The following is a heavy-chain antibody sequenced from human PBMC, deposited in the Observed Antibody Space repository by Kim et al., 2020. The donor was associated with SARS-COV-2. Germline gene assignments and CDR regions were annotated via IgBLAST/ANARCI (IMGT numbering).Heavy chain of an antibody. D-gene: IGHD6-19*01. CDR3: ARDPAVAGITPSDY. V-gene: IGHV3-53*01. J-gene: IGHJ4*02. CDR2: IYSGGST. CDR1: GFTVSSNY. Sequence: GGSLRLSCAASGFTVSSNYMSWVRQAPGKGLEWVSVIYSGGSTYYADSVKGRFTISRDNSKNTLYLQMNSLRAEDTAVYYCARDPAVAGITPSDYWGQGTLVTVSS.